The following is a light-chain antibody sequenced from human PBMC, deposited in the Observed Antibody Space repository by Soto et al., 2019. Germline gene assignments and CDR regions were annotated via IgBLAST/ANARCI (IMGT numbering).Light chain of an antibody. J-gene: IGKJ5*01. CDR1: QSISSY. CDR2: AAS. CDR3: QQSYSTPIT. V-gene: IGKV1-39*01. Sequence: DIQMTQSPSSLSASVGDRVTITCRASQSISSYLNWYQQKPGKAPKLLIYAASSLQSGVPSRFSGSGSGTDFTLTISSLQPEDVATYYCQQSYSTPITFGQGRLLEI.